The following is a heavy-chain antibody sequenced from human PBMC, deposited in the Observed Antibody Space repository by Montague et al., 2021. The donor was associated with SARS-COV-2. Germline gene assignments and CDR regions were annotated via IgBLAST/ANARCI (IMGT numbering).Heavy chain of an antibody. CDR1: GGSISSSSYY. V-gene: IGHV4-39*01. CDR3: ARRPPITIFGVVIIGSWFDP. J-gene: IGHJ5*02. CDR2: IYYSGST. Sequence: SETLSLTCTVSGGSISSSSYYWGWIRQPPRKGLEWIGSIYYSGSTYYNPSLKSRVTISVDTSKNQFSLKLSSVTAADTAVYYCARRPPITIFGVVIIGSWFDPWGQGTLVTVSS. D-gene: IGHD3-3*01.